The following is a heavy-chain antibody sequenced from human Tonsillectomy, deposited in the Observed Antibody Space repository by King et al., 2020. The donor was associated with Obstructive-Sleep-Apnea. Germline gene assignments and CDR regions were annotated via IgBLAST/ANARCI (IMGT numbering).Heavy chain of an antibody. CDR2: ISGRSNII. D-gene: IGHD3-22*01. CDR1: GFTFSHYY. V-gene: IGHV3-11*01. Sequence: VQLGEFGGGWVKPGGSLRLSCAASGFTFSHYYMNWIRQAPGKGLEWVSYISGRSNIIYYADSVQGRFTISRENAKNSLFLQMNSLGADDTAVYYCTRGKDDSSGPTFDRWGQGTLAT. CDR3: TRGKDDSSGPTFDR. J-gene: IGHJ4*02.